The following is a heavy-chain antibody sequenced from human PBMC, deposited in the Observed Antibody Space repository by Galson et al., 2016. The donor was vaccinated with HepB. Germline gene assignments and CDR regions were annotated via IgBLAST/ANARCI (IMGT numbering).Heavy chain of an antibody. CDR3: AKDGGPEYGGSSRAPYYCDY. V-gene: IGHV3-7*03. Sequence: SLRLSCAASGISFSNYWMTWVRQAPGKGLEWVANIKEDGSVKYYVDSVKGRFIISRDNSKNTLYLQMNSLRAEDAAVYYCAKDGGPEYGGSSRAPYYCDYWGQGTLVTVSS. CDR2: IKEDGSVK. CDR1: GISFSNYW. D-gene: IGHD6-6*01. J-gene: IGHJ4*02.